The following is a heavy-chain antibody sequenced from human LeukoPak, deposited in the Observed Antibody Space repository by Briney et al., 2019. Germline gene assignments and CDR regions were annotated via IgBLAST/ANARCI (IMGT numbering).Heavy chain of an antibody. CDR3: VRQKAVSADFEY. CDR1: GGSISYYF. V-gene: IGHV4-59*08. J-gene: IGHJ4*01. D-gene: IGHD1-26*01. CDR2: VHYSGTN. Sequence: SETLSLTCTVSGGSISYYFWSWFRQPPGKGLEWIGNVHYSGTNTYNPSLESRLSMSVDTSKNQFSLTLNSATAADTAVYYCVRQKAVSADFEYWGQGTLVTVAS.